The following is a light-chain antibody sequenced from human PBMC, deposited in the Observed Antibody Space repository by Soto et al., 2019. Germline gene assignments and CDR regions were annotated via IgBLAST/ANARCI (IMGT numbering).Light chain of an antibody. CDR2: GAS. CDR1: QSVRNTY. V-gene: IGKV3-20*01. Sequence: EIVLTQSPGTLSLSPGERATLSCRASQSVRNTYVAWYQQRPGQAPRLLVSGASSRATGIPDRYSGSGSGTDFTLTINRLEPEDVAVYFCQQYGESPPTFGGGTKVEIK. CDR3: QQYGESPPT. J-gene: IGKJ4*01.